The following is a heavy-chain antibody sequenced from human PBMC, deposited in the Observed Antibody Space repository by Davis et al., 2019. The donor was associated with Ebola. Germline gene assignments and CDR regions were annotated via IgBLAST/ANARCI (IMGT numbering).Heavy chain of an antibody. CDR2: FIPIFGTA. V-gene: IGHV1-69*06. CDR3: ARGDGSGWYSY. D-gene: IGHD6-19*01. J-gene: IGHJ4*02. Sequence: SVKVSCKASGGTFSSYAISWVRQAPGQRLEWMGGFIPIFGTANYAQKFQGRVTITADKSTSTAYMELSSLRSDDTAVYYCARGDGSGWYSYWGQGTLVTVSS. CDR1: GGTFSSYA.